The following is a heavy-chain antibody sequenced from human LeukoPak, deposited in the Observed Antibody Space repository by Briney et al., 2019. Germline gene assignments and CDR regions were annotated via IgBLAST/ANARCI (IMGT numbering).Heavy chain of an antibody. Sequence: PSETLSLTCTVSGGSISSYYWSWIRQPPGKGLEWIGYIYYSGGTNYNPSLKSRVTISVDTSKNQFSLKLSSVTAADTAVYYCAREFYSSGWYYYFDYWGQGTLVTVSS. CDR1: GGSISSYY. CDR2: IYYSGGT. CDR3: AREFYSSGWYYYFDY. J-gene: IGHJ4*02. V-gene: IGHV4-59*01. D-gene: IGHD6-19*01.